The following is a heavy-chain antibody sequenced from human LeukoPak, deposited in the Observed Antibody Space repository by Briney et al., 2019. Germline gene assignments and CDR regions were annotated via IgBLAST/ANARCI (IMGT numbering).Heavy chain of an antibody. CDR2: IYTSGST. CDR3: ARDQYYYDSSGYYGFDY. CDR1: GGSISSYY. Sequence: SETLSLTCTASGGSISSYYWSWIRQPAGKGLEWIGRIYTSGSTNYNPSLKSRVTMSVDTSKNQFSLKLSSVTAADTAVYYCARDQYYYDSSGYYGFDYWGQGTLVTVSS. D-gene: IGHD3-22*01. J-gene: IGHJ4*02. V-gene: IGHV4-4*07.